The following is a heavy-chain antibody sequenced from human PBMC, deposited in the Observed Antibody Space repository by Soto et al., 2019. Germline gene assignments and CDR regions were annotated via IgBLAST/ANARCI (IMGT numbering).Heavy chain of an antibody. V-gene: IGHV3-15*05. D-gene: IGHD6-6*01. CDR2: IKSKNEGGTT. CDR3: TTGCTRLVAFDS. CDR1: GFTFSNAW. J-gene: IGHJ3*02. Sequence: GGSLRLSCAASGFTFSNAWMNWVRQAPGKGLEWVGRIKSKNEGGTTDYAAPVKGKFTISRDDSKNPLYLQMNSLKTGFTAVYYCTTGCTRLVAFDSWGQGTMVTVSS.